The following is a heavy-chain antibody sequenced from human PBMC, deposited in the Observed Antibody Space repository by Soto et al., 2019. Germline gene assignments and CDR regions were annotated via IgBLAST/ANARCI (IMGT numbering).Heavy chain of an antibody. CDR2: VNPDTGTT. CDR1: PNIFSGYY. V-gene: IGHV1-2*02. J-gene: IGHJ4*02. Sequence: QGLLMQSGAEVRRPGASVNVSCRTSPNIFSGYYFHWMRQSPGQGLEWMGWVNPDTGTTTYAHNFQGRVSMTRDPSINTVYLELGSLTKADTAVYYCAREQAGTHRKSFDYWGPGVPVTVSS. CDR3: AREQAGTHRKSFDY. D-gene: IGHD6-19*01.